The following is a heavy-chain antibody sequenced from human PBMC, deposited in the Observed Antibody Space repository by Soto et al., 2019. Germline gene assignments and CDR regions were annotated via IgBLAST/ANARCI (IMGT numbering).Heavy chain of an antibody. D-gene: IGHD3-16*02. CDR1: GFTFSSYA. J-gene: IGHJ3*02. V-gene: IGHV3-23*01. Sequence: GGSLRLSCAASGFTFSSYAMSWVRQAPGKGLEWVSAISGSGGSTYYADSVKGRFTISRDNSKNTLYLQMNSLRAEDTAVYYCATSYDYIWGSYPPIAFDIWGQGTMVTVSS. CDR2: ISGSGGST. CDR3: ATSYDYIWGSYPPIAFDI.